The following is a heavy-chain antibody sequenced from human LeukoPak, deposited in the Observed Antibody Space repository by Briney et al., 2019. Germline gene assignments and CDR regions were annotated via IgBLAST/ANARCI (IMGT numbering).Heavy chain of an antibody. CDR3: ARDRSADIVVVPAAKGSYYYYMDV. V-gene: IGHV1-2*02. CDR2: INPNSGGT. Sequence: ASVKVSCKASGYTFTGYYMHWVRQAPGQGLEWMGWINPNSGGTNYAQKFQGRVTMPRDTSISTAYMELSRLRSDDTAVYYCARDRSADIVVVPAAKGSYYYYMDVWGKGTTVTVSS. D-gene: IGHD2-2*01. CDR1: GYTFTGYY. J-gene: IGHJ6*03.